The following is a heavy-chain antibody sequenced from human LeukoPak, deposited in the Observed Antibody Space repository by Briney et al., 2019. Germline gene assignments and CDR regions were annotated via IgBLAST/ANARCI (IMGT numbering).Heavy chain of an antibody. Sequence: ASVKVSCKASGYTFTSYGINWVRQATGQGLEWMGWMNPNSGNTGYAQRFQGRVTMTRNTSISTAYMELSSLRSEDTAVYYCARKDLSYGSGKWGQGTLVTVSS. J-gene: IGHJ4*02. V-gene: IGHV1-8*01. D-gene: IGHD3-10*01. CDR2: MNPNSGNT. CDR3: ARKDLSYGSGK. CDR1: GYTFTSYG.